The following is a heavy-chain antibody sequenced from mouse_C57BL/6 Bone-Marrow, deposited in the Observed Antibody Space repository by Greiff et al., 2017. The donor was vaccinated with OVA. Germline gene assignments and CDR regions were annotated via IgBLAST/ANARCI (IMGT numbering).Heavy chain of an antibody. CDR3: ARRSSPLGYWYFDV. CDR2: INPNNGGT. J-gene: IGHJ1*03. D-gene: IGHD1-1*01. CDR1: GYTFTDYY. Sequence: VQLQQSGPELVKPGASVKISCKASGYTFTDYYMNWVKQSHGKSLEWIGDINPNNGGTSYNQKFKGKATLTVDKSSSTAYMELRSLTSEDSAVYYCARRSSPLGYWYFDVWGTGTTVTVSS. V-gene: IGHV1-26*01.